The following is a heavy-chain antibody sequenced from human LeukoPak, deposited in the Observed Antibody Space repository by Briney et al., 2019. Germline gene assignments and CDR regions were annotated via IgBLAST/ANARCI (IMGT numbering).Heavy chain of an antibody. Sequence: SGGSLRLSCAASGFTFSSYGMHWVRQAPGKGLEWVAFIRYDGSNKYYADSVKGRFTISRDNSKNTLYLQMNSLRAEDTAVYYCAKDRRITMVRGVRNCGMDVWGQGTTVTVSS. D-gene: IGHD3-10*01. CDR3: AKDRRITMVRGVRNCGMDV. CDR2: IRYDGSNK. J-gene: IGHJ6*02. V-gene: IGHV3-30*02. CDR1: GFTFSSYG.